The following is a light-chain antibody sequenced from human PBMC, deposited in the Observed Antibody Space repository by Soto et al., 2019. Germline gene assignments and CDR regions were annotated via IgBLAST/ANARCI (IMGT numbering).Light chain of an antibody. J-gene: IGLJ3*02. Sequence: QSVLTQPPSVSEAPRQRVTISCSGSSSNIGNNAVNWYQHLPGKAPKLLIYYDDLLPSGVSDRFSGSKSGTSAFLAISGLQSEDEADYYCAAWDDSLNGEVFGGGTKLTVL. CDR3: AAWDDSLNGEV. CDR1: SSNIGNNA. CDR2: YDD. V-gene: IGLV1-36*01.